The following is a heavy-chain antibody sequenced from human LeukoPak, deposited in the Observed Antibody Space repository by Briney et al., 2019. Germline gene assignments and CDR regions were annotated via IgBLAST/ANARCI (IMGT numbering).Heavy chain of an antibody. J-gene: IGHJ6*02. Sequence: GRSLRLSCAASGFTFDDYAMHWARQAPGKGLEWVSGISWNSGSIGYADSVKGRFTISRDNAKNSLYLQMNSLRAEDTALYYCAKDIRFLEWEGYYGMDVWGQGTTVTVSS. CDR3: AKDIRFLEWEGYYGMDV. CDR2: ISWNSGSI. D-gene: IGHD3-3*01. V-gene: IGHV3-9*01. CDR1: GFTFDDYA.